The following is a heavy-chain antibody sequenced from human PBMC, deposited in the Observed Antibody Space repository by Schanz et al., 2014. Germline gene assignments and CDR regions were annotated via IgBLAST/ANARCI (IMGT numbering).Heavy chain of an antibody. V-gene: IGHV3-11*06. J-gene: IGHJ1*01. CDR3: ASGVHVSSLQKGLQF. D-gene: IGHD3-10*01. Sequence: QVQLVESGGGFVQPGGSLRLSCAASGFTFRDYYMSWIRQAPGKGLEWVSDISSGSSYANYADSVKGRVTISRDNAKNSVSLQMRRLRVEDTAVYYCASGVHVSSLQKGLQFWGRGTLVIVSS. CDR1: GFTFRDYY. CDR2: ISSGSSYA.